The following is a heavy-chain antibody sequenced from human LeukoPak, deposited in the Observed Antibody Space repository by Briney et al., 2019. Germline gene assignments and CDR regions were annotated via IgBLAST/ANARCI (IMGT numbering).Heavy chain of an antibody. D-gene: IGHD5-18*01. CDR2: IKSKTDGGTT. Sequence: GGSLRLSCAASGFTFSNAWMSWVRQAPGKGLEWVGRIKSKTDGGTTDYAAPVKGRFTISRDDSKNTLYLQMNSLKTEDTAVYYCTTEDRIQLWLRGPRMHDYWGQGTLVTVSS. CDR3: TTEDRIQLWLRGPRMHDY. CDR1: GFTFSNAW. V-gene: IGHV3-15*01. J-gene: IGHJ4*02.